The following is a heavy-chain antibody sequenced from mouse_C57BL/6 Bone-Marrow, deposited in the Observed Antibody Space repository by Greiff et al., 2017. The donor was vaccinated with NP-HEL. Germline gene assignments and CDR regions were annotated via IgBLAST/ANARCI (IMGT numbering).Heavy chain of an antibody. J-gene: IGHJ2*01. D-gene: IGHD1-1*01. Sequence: VQLQQSGAELARPGASVKLSCKASGYTFTSYGISWVKQRTGQGLEWIGEIYPRSGNTYYNEKFKGKATLTADKSSSTAYMELRSLTSEDSAVYFCARSFLITTVVATDDWGQGTTLTVSS. V-gene: IGHV1-81*01. CDR3: ARSFLITTVVATDD. CDR2: IYPRSGNT. CDR1: GYTFTSYG.